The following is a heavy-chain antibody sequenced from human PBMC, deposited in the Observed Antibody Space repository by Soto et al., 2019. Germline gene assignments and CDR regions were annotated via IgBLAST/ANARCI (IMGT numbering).Heavy chain of an antibody. CDR1: GYTFTSHG. J-gene: IGHJ6*03. CDR3: ARMVRGSTVGYYYYMDV. D-gene: IGHD3-10*01. V-gene: IGHV1-18*01. CDR2: ISPYNGDT. Sequence: QVQLVQSGAEVKKPGASVKVSCKTSGYTFTSHGISWVRQAPGQGLEWMGWISPYNGDTNYAQKLQGRVSVTTDSSTRTAYMELRSLRSADTAVYYCARMVRGSTVGYYYYMDVWGKGTTVTVSS.